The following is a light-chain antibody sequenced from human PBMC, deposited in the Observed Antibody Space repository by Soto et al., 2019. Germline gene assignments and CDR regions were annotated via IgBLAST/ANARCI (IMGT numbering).Light chain of an antibody. CDR3: QQYNNWPPWT. CDR2: GAS. Sequence: EIVMTQSPATLSVSPGERATLFCRASQSVSSNLAWYQQKPGQAPRLLIYGASTRATGIPARFSGSGSGTEFTLIISSLQSEDFAVYYCQQYNNWPPWTFGQGTKVDIK. J-gene: IGKJ1*01. CDR1: QSVSSN. V-gene: IGKV3-15*01.